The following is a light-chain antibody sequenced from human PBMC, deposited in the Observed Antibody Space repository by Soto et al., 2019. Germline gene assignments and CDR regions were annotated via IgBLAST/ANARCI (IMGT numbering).Light chain of an antibody. CDR3: LKPSRFPLT. CDR2: AAS. V-gene: IGKV1-17*03. CDR1: QGISNN. Sequence: DIQMTQSPSAMSASVGDRVTSTCRAIQGISNNLAWFQQKPGKVSKSLIYAASSLESGVPSRFRGSGSEAVFTLPISSLQLEEFATYFCLKPSRFPLTFGGGTKVEIK. J-gene: IGKJ4*01.